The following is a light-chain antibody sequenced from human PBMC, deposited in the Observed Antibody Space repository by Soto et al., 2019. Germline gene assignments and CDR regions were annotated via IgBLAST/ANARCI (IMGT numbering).Light chain of an antibody. CDR2: EVT. V-gene: IGLV2-14*01. Sequence: QSVLTQPASVSGSPGQSITISCTGTSSDVGGYVSWYQQYPGKAPKLMIYEVTNRPSGVSDRFSGSKSGNTASLTISGLQAEDEADYYCSSYTTSSAYVSFGGGTQLTVL. J-gene: IGLJ2*01. CDR3: SSYTTSSAYVS. CDR1: SSDVGGY.